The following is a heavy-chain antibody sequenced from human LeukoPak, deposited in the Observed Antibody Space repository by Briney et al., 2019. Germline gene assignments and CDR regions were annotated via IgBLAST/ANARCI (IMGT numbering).Heavy chain of an antibody. CDR2: ISYDGSNK. V-gene: IGHV3-30*18. CDR1: GFTFSSYG. D-gene: IGHD3-10*02. J-gene: IGHJ6*03. Sequence: PGGSLRLSCAASGFTFSSYGMHWVRQAPGKGLEWVAVISYDGSNKYYADSVKGRFTISRDNSKNTLYLQMNSLRAEDTAVYYCAKEACSGTNCIYYFMDVWGKGTTVTVSS. CDR3: AKEACSGTNCIYYFMDV.